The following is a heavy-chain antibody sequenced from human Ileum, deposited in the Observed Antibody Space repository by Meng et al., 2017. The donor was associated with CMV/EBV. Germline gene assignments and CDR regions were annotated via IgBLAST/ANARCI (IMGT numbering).Heavy chain of an antibody. D-gene: IGHD4-11*01. CDR3: ATILYSHYGRALEY. J-gene: IGHJ4*02. Sequence: QVQRVHSGAGVKKPGDSRKVSCKASGFTCTGYYMHWLRQAPGQGPEWMGWINPNSGGTNYAQKFEGRVTLTRDTFISTAYLELSRLRSDDTAVYYCATILYSHYGRALEYWGQGTLVTVSS. CDR2: INPNSGGT. CDR1: GFTCTGYY. V-gene: IGHV1-2*02.